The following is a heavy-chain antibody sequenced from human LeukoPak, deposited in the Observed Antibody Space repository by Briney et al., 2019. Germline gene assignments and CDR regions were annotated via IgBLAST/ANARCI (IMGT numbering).Heavy chain of an antibody. V-gene: IGHV3-30*03. CDR1: GFTFSTYV. CDR3: ARDHTGSGWFDS. CDR2: ISYDGSNI. J-gene: IGHJ5*01. D-gene: IGHD6-19*01. Sequence: GGSLRLSCAASGFTFSTYVLHWVRQAPGKGLEWVAFISYDGSNIYYADSVKGRFTISRDNSKNTLYLQVSSLRTEDTAVCHCARDHTGSGWFDSWGQGTLVTVSS.